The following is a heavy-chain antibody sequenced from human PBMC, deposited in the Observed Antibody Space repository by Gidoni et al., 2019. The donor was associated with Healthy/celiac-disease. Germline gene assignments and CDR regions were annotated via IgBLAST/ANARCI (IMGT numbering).Heavy chain of an antibody. D-gene: IGHD2-15*01. CDR2: INHSGST. Sequence: QVQLQQWGAGPLKPSETLSLTCAVYGGSFSGYYWSWVRQPPGKGLEWIGEINHSGSTNYNPSLKSRVTISVDTSKNQFSLKLSSVTAADTAVYYCARDTLRVVVAALDYWGQGTLVTVSS. J-gene: IGHJ4*02. CDR1: GGSFSGYY. CDR3: ARDTLRVVVAALDY. V-gene: IGHV4-34*01.